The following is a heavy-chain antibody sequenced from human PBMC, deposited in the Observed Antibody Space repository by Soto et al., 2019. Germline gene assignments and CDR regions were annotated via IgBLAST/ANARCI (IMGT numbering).Heavy chain of an antibody. D-gene: IGHD3-22*01. V-gene: IGHV4-39*01. Sequence: SETLSLSCTVSGGSISSSSYYWGWIRQPPGKGLEWIGSIYYSGSTYYNPSLKSRVTISVDTSKNQFSLKLSSVTAADTAVYYCAGSSGYYNEFDYWGQGTLVTVSS. CDR1: GGSISSSSYY. J-gene: IGHJ4*02. CDR2: IYYSGST. CDR3: AGSSGYYNEFDY.